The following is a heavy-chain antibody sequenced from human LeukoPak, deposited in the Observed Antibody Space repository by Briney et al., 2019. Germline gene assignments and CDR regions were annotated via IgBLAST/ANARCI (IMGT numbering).Heavy chain of an antibody. D-gene: IGHD3-22*01. J-gene: IGHJ6*02. V-gene: IGHV1-18*01. CDR2: ISAYNGNT. CDR1: GYTFTSYG. CDR3: AGLTYYYDSSGYPDYYYYGMDV. Sequence: ASMKVSCKASGYTFTSYGISWVRQAPGQGLEWMGWISAYNGNTNYAQKLQGRVTMTTDTSTSTAYMELRSLRSDDTAVYYCAGLTYYYDSSGYPDYYYYGMDVWGQGTTVTVSS.